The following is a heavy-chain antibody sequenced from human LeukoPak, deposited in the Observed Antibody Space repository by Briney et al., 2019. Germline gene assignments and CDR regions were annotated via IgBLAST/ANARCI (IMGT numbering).Heavy chain of an antibody. CDR1: GGTFSSYA. CDR2: IIPVFGTS. V-gene: IGHV1-69*13. D-gene: IGHD2-2*02. J-gene: IGHJ5*02. CDR3: ARVTGGRYCSTTSCYMRSWFDP. Sequence: SVKVSCKASGGTFSSYAISWVRQAPGQGLEWMGGIIPVFGTSNYAQKFQGRVTITADESTRTAYMELSSLRSEDTAVYYCARVTGGRYCSTTSCYMRSWFDPWGQGTLVTVSS.